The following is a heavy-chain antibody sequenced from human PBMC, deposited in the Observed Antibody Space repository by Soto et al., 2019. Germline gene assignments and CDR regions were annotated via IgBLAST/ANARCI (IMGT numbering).Heavy chain of an antibody. CDR1: CGSFGGSY. V-gene: IGHV4-34*12. CDR2: IIHPGNT. D-gene: IGHD2-2*01. J-gene: IGHJ6*02. Sequence: PPETLSLTCAVHCGSFGGSYWSWIRQPPGKGLERIGEIIHPGNTNYNPSLKSRLTTSVDTSKNQFSLRLRSVTAADTAVYYCAREPPQNASSFYGLDVWGQGPTVT. CDR3: AREPPQNASSFYGLDV.